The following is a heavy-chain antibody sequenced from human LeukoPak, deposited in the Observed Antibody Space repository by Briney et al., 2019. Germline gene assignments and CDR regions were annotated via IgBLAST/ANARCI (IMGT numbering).Heavy chain of an antibody. CDR2: INPNSGDS. D-gene: IGHD2-15*01. J-gene: IGHJ4*02. V-gene: IGHV1-2*02. CDR1: GYTFTDFY. Sequence: ASVKVSCKASGYTFTDFYMHWVRQAPGQGLEWMGWINPNSGDSNHAQIFQGRVTLTRDTSISTAYLELTTLRSDDSAVYYCAGEIRGGGSCRQGFDYWGQGTLVTVSS. CDR3: AGEIRGGGSCRQGFDY.